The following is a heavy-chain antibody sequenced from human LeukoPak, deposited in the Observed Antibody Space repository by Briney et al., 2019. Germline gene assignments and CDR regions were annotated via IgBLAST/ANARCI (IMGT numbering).Heavy chain of an antibody. CDR2: MNPNSGNT. CDR1: GYTFTSYG. J-gene: IGHJ6*02. D-gene: IGHD6-19*01. CDR3: ARERSSEWLVYYYYYGMDV. V-gene: IGHV1-8*02. Sequence: ASVKVSCKASGYTFTSYGISWVRQAPGQGLEWMGWMNPNSGNTGYAQKFQGRVTMTRNTSISTAYMELSSLRSEDTAVYYCARERSSEWLVYYYYYGMDVWGQGTTVTVSS.